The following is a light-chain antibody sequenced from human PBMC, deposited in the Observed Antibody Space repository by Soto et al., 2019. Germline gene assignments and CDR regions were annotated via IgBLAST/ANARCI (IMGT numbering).Light chain of an antibody. CDR3: QQYNSYSLLT. CDR1: QSSSSW. CDR2: DAS. Sequence: EIQMTQSPSTLSASVGDRVTITCRASQSSSSWLAWYQQKPGKAPKLLIYDASSLESGVTSRFSGSGSGTEFTLTISSLQPDDFATYYCQQYNSYSLLTFGGGTKVEIK. J-gene: IGKJ4*01. V-gene: IGKV1-5*01.